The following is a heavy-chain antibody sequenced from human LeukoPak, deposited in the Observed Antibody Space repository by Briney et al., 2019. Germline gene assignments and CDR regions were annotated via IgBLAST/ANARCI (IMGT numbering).Heavy chain of an antibody. V-gene: IGHV3-49*04. CDR1: GFTFGDYA. Sequence: GRSLRLSCTASGFTFGDYAMSWVRKAPGKGLEWVGFIRSKAYGGTTEYAASVKGRFTISRDDSKSIAYLQMNSLKTEDTAVYYCTRDYEGDIVLRFDPWGQGTLVTVSS. CDR3: TRDYEGDIVLRFDP. J-gene: IGHJ5*02. CDR2: IRSKAYGGTT. D-gene: IGHD2-8*01.